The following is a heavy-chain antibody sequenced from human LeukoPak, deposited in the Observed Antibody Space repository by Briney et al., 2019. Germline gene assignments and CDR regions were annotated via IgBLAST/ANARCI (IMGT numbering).Heavy chain of an antibody. D-gene: IGHD2-21*02. CDR1: GYTFIDYH. Sequence: ASVKVSCKASGYTFIDYHIHWVRQAPGQGLEWMGWINPKNGGTRLAQRLQGRVTMTRDTSTGTVYMELSSLRSDDTAVYYCATKKTPLYCGGDFFSGLGWFNPWGQATLITVSS. CDR3: ATKKTPLYCGGDFFSGLGWFNP. CDR2: INPKNGGT. J-gene: IGHJ5*02. V-gene: IGHV1-2*02.